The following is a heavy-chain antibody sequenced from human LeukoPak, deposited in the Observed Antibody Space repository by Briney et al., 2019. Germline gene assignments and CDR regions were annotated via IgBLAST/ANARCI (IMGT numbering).Heavy chain of an antibody. D-gene: IGHD3-22*01. V-gene: IGHV4-59*01. Sequence: SETLSLTCTVSGGSISSYYWSWIRQPPGKGLEWIGYIYYSGSTNYNPSLKSRITISVDTSKNQFSLKLSSVTAADTAVYYCASSSGYLVGSLTLHLGYWGQGTLVTVSS. J-gene: IGHJ4*02. CDR1: GGSISSYY. CDR3: ASSSGYLVGSLTLHLGY. CDR2: IYYSGST.